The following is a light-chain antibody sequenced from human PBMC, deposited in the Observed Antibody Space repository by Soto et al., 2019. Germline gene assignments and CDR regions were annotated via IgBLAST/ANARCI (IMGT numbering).Light chain of an antibody. Sequence: DIQMTQSPSSLSASVGDRVTITCQASQDISNYLNWYQQKPGKAPKLLIYAASSLQSGVPSRFSGSGSGTDFTLTISSLQPEDFETYYCQQSYSTPLTFGGGTKVDIK. CDR1: QDISNY. CDR3: QQSYSTPLT. V-gene: IGKV1-39*01. J-gene: IGKJ4*01. CDR2: AAS.